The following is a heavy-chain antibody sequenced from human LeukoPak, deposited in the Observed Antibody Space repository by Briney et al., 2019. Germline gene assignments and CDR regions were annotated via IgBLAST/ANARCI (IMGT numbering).Heavy chain of an antibody. Sequence: ASVELSCKASCYTFTRWGMRWVRRAPGQGLEGGVGIRAYNGNTNYAQKLQGRVTMTTDTSTSTAYMELRSLRSDDTAVYYCARVGTNYYDRSGYYSRLDYWGQGTLVTVSS. CDR1: CYTFTRWG. CDR2: IRAYNGNT. CDR3: ARVGTNYYDRSGYYSRLDY. D-gene: IGHD3-22*01. V-gene: IGHV1-18*01. J-gene: IGHJ4*02.